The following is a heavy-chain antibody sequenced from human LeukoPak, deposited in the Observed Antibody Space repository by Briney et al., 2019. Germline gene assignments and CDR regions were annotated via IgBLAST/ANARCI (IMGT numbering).Heavy chain of an antibody. J-gene: IGHJ2*01. CDR1: GGSISSSTYY. D-gene: IGHD5-18*01. V-gene: IGHV4-39*07. CDR2: ISYSGSA. CDR3: AKSIQLWLGYFDL. Sequence: SETLSLTCTVSGGSISSSTYYWGWIRQPPGKGLEWIGTISYSGSAYYNPSLKSRVTMSLDTSKNHFSLRLSSVTAADTAVYYCAKSIQLWLGYFDLWGRGTLVTVSS.